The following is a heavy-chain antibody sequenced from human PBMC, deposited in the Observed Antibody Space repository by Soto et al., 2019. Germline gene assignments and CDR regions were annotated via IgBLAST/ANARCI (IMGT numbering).Heavy chain of an antibody. Sequence: GGSLRLSCSASGFTFYSYPMHWIRQAPGKGLEFVAVIRNNGVSTYYADSVKGRFTISRDNSNNTLSLQMRNLRPEDTAVYDCVKCGTSVSSACFDYSGLGTLVTVSS. J-gene: IGHJ4*01. V-gene: IGHV3-64D*06. CDR2: IRNNGVST. CDR1: GFTFYSYP. D-gene: IGHD3-22*01. CDR3: VKCGTSVSSACFDY.